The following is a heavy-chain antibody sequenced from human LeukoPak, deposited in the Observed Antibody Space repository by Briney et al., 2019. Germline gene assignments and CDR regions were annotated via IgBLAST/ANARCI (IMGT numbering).Heavy chain of an antibody. CDR2: IYPGESIYASENT. CDR3: ARDSTTVTTIFDS. CDR1: GGSFSGYY. J-gene: IGHJ4*02. Sequence: SSETLSLTCAVYGGSFSGYYWSWIRQPAGKGLEWIGRIYPGESIYASENTNYNPSLKSRVSMSGDTSKNQVSLKLRSVTAADTAVYYCARDSTTVTTIFDSWGQGTLVTVSS. D-gene: IGHD4-17*01. V-gene: IGHV4-4*07.